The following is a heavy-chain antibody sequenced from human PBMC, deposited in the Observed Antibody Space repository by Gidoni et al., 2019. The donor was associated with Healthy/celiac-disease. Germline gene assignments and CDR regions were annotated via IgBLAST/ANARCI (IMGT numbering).Heavy chain of an antibody. CDR1: GGTFSSYA. CDR3: AGTTTHYDSSGYPPYYFDY. D-gene: IGHD3-22*01. CDR2: IIPLFGTA. J-gene: IGHJ4*02. V-gene: IGHV1-69*01. Sequence: QVQLAQAGAEVKKPGASVTVSCKASGGTFSSYALGWVRQAPGHGLVWLGGIIPLFGTANYEQKFQGVVTITADESTSTAYMELSSLRSEDTAVYYCAGTTTHYDSSGYPPYYFDYWGQGTLVTVSS.